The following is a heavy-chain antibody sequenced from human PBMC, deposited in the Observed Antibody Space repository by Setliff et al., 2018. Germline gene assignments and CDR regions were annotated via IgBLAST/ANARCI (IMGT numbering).Heavy chain of an antibody. V-gene: IGHV4-61*02. J-gene: IGHJ6*03. CDR3: EREYVVIYGVRNTHSKEGREG. Sequence: SETLSLTCTVSGASIGSGSHYWSWIRQPAGRGLEWIGRIYTSGTTNYSPSLKSRVSISSDTSKNVISRKVNSRKDAERAGEGGEREYVVIYGVRNTHSKEGREGGGKG. D-gene: IGHD2-21*01. CDR1: GASIGSGSHY. CDR2: IYTSGTT.